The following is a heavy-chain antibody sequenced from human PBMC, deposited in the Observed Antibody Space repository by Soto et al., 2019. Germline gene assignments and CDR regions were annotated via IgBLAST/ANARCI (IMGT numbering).Heavy chain of an antibody. D-gene: IGHD3-3*01. Sequence: EVQLLESGGGLVQPGGSLRLSCAASGFTFSSYAMSWVRQAPGKGLEWVSALSGTGGSPYDADSVKGRFTISRDNSKNTLSLEMSSLRAEDKAVYYCAKGRIDFWSGYYGYYFYGMDVWGQGSTVTVSS. CDR1: GFTFSSYA. CDR2: LSGTGGSP. V-gene: IGHV3-23*01. CDR3: AKGRIDFWSGYYGYYFYGMDV. J-gene: IGHJ6*02.